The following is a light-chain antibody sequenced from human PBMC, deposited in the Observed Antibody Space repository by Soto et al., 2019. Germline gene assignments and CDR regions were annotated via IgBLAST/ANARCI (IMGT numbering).Light chain of an antibody. CDR3: QQYNDWPLT. Sequence: EKVMTQSPAALSVSPGERATLSCRASQSVNSNLAWYQQKPGQAPRLLLYGASTRATGIPARFSGSASGTEFTLTISSLQSEDSAVYYCQQYNDWPLTFAGGTKVEIK. J-gene: IGKJ4*01. V-gene: IGKV3-15*01. CDR1: QSVNSN. CDR2: GAS.